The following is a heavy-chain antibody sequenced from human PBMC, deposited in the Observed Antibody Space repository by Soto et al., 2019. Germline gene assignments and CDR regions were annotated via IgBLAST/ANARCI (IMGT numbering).Heavy chain of an antibody. V-gene: IGHV4-59*08. J-gene: IGHJ4*02. Sequence: QVQLQESGPGLVKPSETLSLTCTVSGGSISSYYWSWIRQPPGKGLEWIGYIYYSGSTNYNPSLKSRDTMSVDTYKPRFSLKLSSVTAADTAVYYCARRYGGNLDYWGQGTLVTVSS. CDR3: ARRYGGNLDY. CDR2: IYYSGST. CDR1: GGSISSYY. D-gene: IGHD2-15*01.